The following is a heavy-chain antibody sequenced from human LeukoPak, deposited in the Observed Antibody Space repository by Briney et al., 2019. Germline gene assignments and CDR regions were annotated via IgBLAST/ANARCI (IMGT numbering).Heavy chain of an antibody. J-gene: IGHJ4*02. D-gene: IGHD6-19*01. CDR1: GGSFSNYY. CDR2: IYHSGST. CDR3: ASRAGNFDY. Sequence: PSETLSLTCAVYGGSFSNYYWSWIRQPPGKGLEWIGEIYHSGSTNYNPSLKSRVTISVDKSKNQFSLKLSSVTAADAAVYYCASRAGNFDYWGQGTLVTVSS. V-gene: IGHV4-34*01.